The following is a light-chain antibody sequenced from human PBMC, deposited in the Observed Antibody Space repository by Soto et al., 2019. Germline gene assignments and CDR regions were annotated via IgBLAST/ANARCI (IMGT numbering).Light chain of an antibody. Sequence: QSVLTQPPSASGSPRQSVTISCTGTSSDVGGYNYVSWYQQHPGKAPKVIIYEVSKRPSGVPDRFSGSKSGSTASLTVSGLQAEDEADYYCSSYAVTNIFVFGTGTKLTVL. CDR1: SSDVGGYNY. CDR3: SSYAVTNIFV. V-gene: IGLV2-8*01. J-gene: IGLJ1*01. CDR2: EVS.